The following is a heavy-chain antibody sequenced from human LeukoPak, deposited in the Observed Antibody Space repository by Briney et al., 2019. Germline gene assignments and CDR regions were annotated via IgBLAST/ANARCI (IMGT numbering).Heavy chain of an antibody. CDR1: GGSISSGSYY. CDR3: AREADYDFWSGYYAFYY. D-gene: IGHD3-3*01. Sequence: SQTLSLTCTVSGGSISSGSYYWSWIRQPAGKGLEWIGRIYTSGSTNYNPSLKSRVTISVDTSKNQISLKLSSVTAADTAVYYCAREADYDFWSGYYAFYYWGQGTLVTVSS. J-gene: IGHJ4*02. V-gene: IGHV4-61*02. CDR2: IYTSGST.